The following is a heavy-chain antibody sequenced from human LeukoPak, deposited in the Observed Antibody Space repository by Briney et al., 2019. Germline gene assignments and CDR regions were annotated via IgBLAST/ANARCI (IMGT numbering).Heavy chain of an antibody. D-gene: IGHD3-10*01. J-gene: IGHJ4*02. CDR3: ARANIYGSGSYYGY. CDR2: IYYSGST. V-gene: IGHV4-30-4*01. Sequence: SETLSLTCTVSGGSISSGDYYWSWIRQPPGKGLEWIGYIYYSGSTYYNPSLKSRVTLSVDTSKNQFSLKLSSVTAAGTAVYYCARANIYGSGSYYGYWGQGTLVTVSS. CDR1: GGSISSGDYY.